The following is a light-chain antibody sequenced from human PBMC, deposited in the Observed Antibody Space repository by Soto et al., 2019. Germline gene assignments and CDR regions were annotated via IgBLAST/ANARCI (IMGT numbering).Light chain of an antibody. J-gene: IGKJ1*01. CDR1: QSINAW. CDR2: DVS. Sequence: IHMTPSPSTLSASIGYRFTITFRASQSINAWLAWYQQKPGKAPKLLIYDVSTLDSGVPSRFSGSASGTEFTLTISSLESDDFATYYCQQYHRYSTFGQGTKVDIK. CDR3: QQYHRYST. V-gene: IGKV1-5*01.